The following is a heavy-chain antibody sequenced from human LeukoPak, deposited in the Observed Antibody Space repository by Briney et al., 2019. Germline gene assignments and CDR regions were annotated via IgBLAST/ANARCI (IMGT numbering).Heavy chain of an antibody. D-gene: IGHD4-11*01. CDR1: GCTFTSYG. J-gene: IGHJ4*02. CDR2: ISAHNGNT. CDR3: ARAQTTLLLDY. Sequence: GASVKVSCKASGCTFTSYGIIWVRQAPGQGLQWMGWISAHNGNTNYAQKLQGRVTMTTDTSTSTVYMELRSLRSDDTTVYYCARAQTTLLLDYWGQGTLVTVSS. V-gene: IGHV1-18*01.